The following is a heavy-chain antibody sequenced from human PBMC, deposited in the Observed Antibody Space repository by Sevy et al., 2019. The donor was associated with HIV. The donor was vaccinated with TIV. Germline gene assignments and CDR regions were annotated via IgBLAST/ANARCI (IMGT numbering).Heavy chain of an antibody. D-gene: IGHD3-22*01. V-gene: IGHV3-23*01. J-gene: IGHJ3*02. CDR3: AGARYDSSGSFDAFDI. Sequence: GGSLRLSCAASGFTFYNYAMNWVRQAPGKGLEWVSIIFRSGETTYYADSVKARFTISRDNSKNTLYLQMNSLRTEDTALYYCAGARYDSSGSFDAFDIWGQGTMVTVSS. CDR2: IFRSGETT. CDR1: GFTFYNYA.